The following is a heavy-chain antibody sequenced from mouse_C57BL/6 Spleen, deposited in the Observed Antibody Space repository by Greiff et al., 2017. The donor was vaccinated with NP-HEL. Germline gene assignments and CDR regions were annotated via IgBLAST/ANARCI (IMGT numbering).Heavy chain of an antibody. CDR3: ASPIYYAFDY. CDR1: GYAFSSSW. J-gene: IGHJ2*01. V-gene: IGHV1-82*01. CDR2: IYPGDGDT. Sequence: VQLQQSGPELVKPGASVKISCKASGYAFSSSWMNWVKQRPGKGLEWIGRIYPGDGDTNYNGKFKGKATLTADKSSSTAYMQLSSLTSEDSAVYFCASPIYYAFDYWGQGTTLTVSS. D-gene: IGHD2-1*01.